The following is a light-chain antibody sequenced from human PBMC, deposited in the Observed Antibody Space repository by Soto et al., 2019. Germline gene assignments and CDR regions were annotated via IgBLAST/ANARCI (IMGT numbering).Light chain of an antibody. V-gene: IGKV4-1*01. Sequence: DIVMTQSPDSLAVSLGERATFNCKSSQSILDRSKNKYYLAWYQQKSGQPPKLLIYWASLRESGVPDRFTGSGSKTTFTLTISSLQAEDVAVYYCQQYYSSPYTFGQGTKLEI. J-gene: IGKJ2*01. CDR3: QQYYSSPYT. CDR1: QSILDRSKNKYY. CDR2: WAS.